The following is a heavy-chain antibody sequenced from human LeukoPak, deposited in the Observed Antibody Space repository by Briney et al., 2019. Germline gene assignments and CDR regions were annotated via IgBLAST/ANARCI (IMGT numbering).Heavy chain of an antibody. CDR1: GFTFSSYS. J-gene: IGHJ4*02. Sequence: GGSLRLSCAASGFTFSSYSMNWVRQAPGKGLEWVSSISSSSSYIYYADSVKGRFTISRDNAKNSLYLQMNSLRAEDTAVYYCARKFSGSLRYFDWLNTYFDYWGQGTLVIVSS. CDR3: ARKFSGSLRYFDWLNTYFDY. D-gene: IGHD3-9*01. V-gene: IGHV3-21*01. CDR2: ISSSSSYI.